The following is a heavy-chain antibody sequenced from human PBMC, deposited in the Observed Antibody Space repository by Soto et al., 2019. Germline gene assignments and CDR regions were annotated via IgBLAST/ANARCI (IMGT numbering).Heavy chain of an antibody. V-gene: IGHV3-23*01. CDR1: GFTLSDYA. D-gene: IGHD3-16*01. CDR2: ISDSRT. Sequence: EVHLLESGGALVQPGGSLRLSCAASGFTLSDYAIIWVRQAPGKGLQWVSSISDSRTYYADSVKGRFCSSRDSEKNTVYLQMHSLRAEDTDVYYCANDGVRLGQHDYSDCWGQGTLVTVSS. J-gene: IGHJ4*02. CDR3: ANDGVRLGQHDYSDC.